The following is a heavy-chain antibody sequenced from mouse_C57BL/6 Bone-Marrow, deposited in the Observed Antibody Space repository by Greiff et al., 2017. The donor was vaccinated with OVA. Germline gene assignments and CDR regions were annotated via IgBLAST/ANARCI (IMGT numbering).Heavy chain of an antibody. Sequence: EVNVVESGGGLVQSGRSLRLSCATSGFTFSDFYMEWVRQAPGKGLEWIAASRNKANDYTTEYSASVKGRFIVSRDTSQSILYLQMNALRDEDTAIYYCARDYDYDGAFAYWGQGTLVTVSA. CDR2: SRNKANDYTT. CDR1: GFTFSDFY. D-gene: IGHD2-4*01. V-gene: IGHV7-1*01. J-gene: IGHJ3*01. CDR3: ARDYDYDGAFAY.